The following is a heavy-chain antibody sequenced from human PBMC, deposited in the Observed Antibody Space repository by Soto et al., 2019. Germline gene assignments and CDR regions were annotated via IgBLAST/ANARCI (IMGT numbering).Heavy chain of an antibody. CDR3: ASGMARIGVDLFEI. D-gene: IGHD3-22*01. Sequence: QVHLVQSGAEVKKPGASVKVSCMASGSTFTRSYTHWVRQAPGQGLEWMGIIDPSGYDTIYAQKFRGRVTMTRDTSTNTVYMDMGSLTSEDTAVYYCASGMARIGVDLFEIWGQGTGVTVSS. CDR2: IDPSGYDT. J-gene: IGHJ3*02. CDR1: GSTFTRSY. V-gene: IGHV1-46*01.